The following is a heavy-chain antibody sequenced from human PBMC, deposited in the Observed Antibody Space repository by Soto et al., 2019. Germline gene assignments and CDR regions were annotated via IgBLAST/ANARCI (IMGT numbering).Heavy chain of an antibody. CDR1: GDSISTNNVA. CDR2: TGYTSKWYN. J-gene: IGHJ4*02. Sequence: QVQLQQSGPGLVKPSQTLSLTCAISGDSISTNNVAWNWIRQSPSGGLEWLGRTGYTSKWYNDYAVSVRSRITINPDTCKDQFSPQLNFVTLVDTAVYYCARGKYSAFDDWCQGTLVSVSS. V-gene: IGHV6-1*01. CDR3: ARGKYSAFDD. D-gene: IGHD5-18*01.